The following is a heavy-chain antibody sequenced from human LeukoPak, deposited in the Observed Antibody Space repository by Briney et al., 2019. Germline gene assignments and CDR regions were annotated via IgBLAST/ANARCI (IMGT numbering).Heavy chain of an antibody. J-gene: IGHJ4*02. Sequence: SETLSLTCTVSGYSISSGYYWGWIRQPPGKGLEWIGSIYHSGSTYYNPSLKSRVTISVDTSKNQFSLKLSSVTAADTVVYYCVTFWSGYQYYFDYWGQGTLVTVSS. CDR2: IYHSGST. CDR1: GYSISSGYY. D-gene: IGHD3-3*01. CDR3: VTFWSGYQYYFDY. V-gene: IGHV4-38-2*02.